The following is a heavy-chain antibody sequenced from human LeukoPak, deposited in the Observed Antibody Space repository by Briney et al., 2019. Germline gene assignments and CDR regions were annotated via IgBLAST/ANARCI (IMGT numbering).Heavy chain of an antibody. V-gene: IGHV4-38-2*02. CDR1: GYSISSGYY. Sequence: SETLSLTCTVSGYSISSGYYWGFVRQTPGKGLEWMGSIYYTGSSHYNPSLKSRATISVDTSKNQFSLKLTSVTAADTAVYYCTRAASSGPLFTYHMDVWGKGTTVTVSS. CDR3: TRAASSGPLFTYHMDV. CDR2: IYYTGSS. D-gene: IGHD3-22*01. J-gene: IGHJ6*03.